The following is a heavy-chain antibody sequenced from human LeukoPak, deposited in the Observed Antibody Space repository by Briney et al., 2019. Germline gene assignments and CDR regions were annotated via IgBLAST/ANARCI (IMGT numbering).Heavy chain of an antibody. D-gene: IGHD4-17*01. V-gene: IGHV4-59*01. Sequence: SETLSLTCTVSGGSISYYYWSWIRQSPGKGLEWIGYIYYSGTTNCNPSLKSRVTISVDTSKNQFSLQLRSMTAADTAVYYCAREDPQTTVPEGMDVWGQGTTVTVSS. CDR1: GGSISYYY. CDR2: IYYSGTT. J-gene: IGHJ6*02. CDR3: AREDPQTTVPEGMDV.